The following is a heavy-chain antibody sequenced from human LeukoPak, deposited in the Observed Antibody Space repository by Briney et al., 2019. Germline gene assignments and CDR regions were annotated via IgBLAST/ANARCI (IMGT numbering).Heavy chain of an antibody. J-gene: IGHJ4*02. CDR2: ISSNGGST. CDR3: ARVGWNDAY. Sequence: PGGSLRLSCSASGFPFSSYAMHWVRQAPGKGLEYVSAISSNGGSTYYANSVKGRFTISRDNSKNTLYLQMGSLRAEDMAVYYCARVGWNDAYWGQGTLVTVSS. CDR1: GFPFSSYA. V-gene: IGHV3-64*01. D-gene: IGHD1-1*01.